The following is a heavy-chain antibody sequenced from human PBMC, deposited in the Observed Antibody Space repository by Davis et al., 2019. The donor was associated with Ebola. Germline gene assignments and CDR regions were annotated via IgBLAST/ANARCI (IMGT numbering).Heavy chain of an antibody. D-gene: IGHD3-9*01. J-gene: IGHJ3*02. CDR1: GGSISSYY. V-gene: IGHV4-59*01. Sequence: ETLSLTCTVSGGSISSYYWSWIRQPPGKGLEWIGYIYYSGSTNYNPSLKSRVTISVDTSKNQFSLKLSSVTAADTAVYYCARVGYFDWLLYQGRAFDIWGQGTMVTVSS. CDR3: ARVGYFDWLLYQGRAFDI. CDR2: IYYSGST.